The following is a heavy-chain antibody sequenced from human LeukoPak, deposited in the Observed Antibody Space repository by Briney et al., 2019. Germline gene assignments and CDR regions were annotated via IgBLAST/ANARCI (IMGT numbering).Heavy chain of an antibody. CDR3: ARGQREFDSSSSWLYWYFDL. V-gene: IGHV1-69*05. D-gene: IGHD6-13*01. CDR2: IIPIFGTA. Sequence: GASVKVSCKASGGTFSSYAISWVRQAPGQGLEWMGGIIPIFGTANYAQKFQGRVTITTDESTSTAYMELSSLRSEDTAVYYCARGQREFDSSSSWLYWYFDLWGRGTLVTVS. CDR1: GGTFSSYA. J-gene: IGHJ2*01.